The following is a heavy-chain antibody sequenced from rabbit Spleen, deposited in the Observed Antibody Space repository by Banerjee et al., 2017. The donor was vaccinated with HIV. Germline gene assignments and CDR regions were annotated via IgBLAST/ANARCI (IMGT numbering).Heavy chain of an antibody. Sequence: QSLEESGGDLVKPGASLTLTCTASGFSFTTNYYICCVRQAPGKGLEWIACIYAGSSGTTYYASWAKGRFTISKTSSTTVTLQMTSLTAADTATYFCARDAGTSFSTYGMDLWGPGTLVTVS. CDR3: ARDAGTSFSTYGMDL. V-gene: IGHV1S40*01. D-gene: IGHD8-1*01. CDR1: GFSFTTNYY. J-gene: IGHJ6*01. CDR2: IYAGSSGTT.